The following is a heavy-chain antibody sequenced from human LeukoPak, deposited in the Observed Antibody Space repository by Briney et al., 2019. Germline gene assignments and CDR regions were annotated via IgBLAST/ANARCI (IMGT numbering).Heavy chain of an antibody. CDR2: IKQDGSEK. CDR1: GFTFTSYW. J-gene: IGHJ4*02. CDR3: AKDGVGGYYSSDPY. Sequence: PGGSLRLSCVASGFTFTSYWMSWVRQAPGKGLEWVANIKQDGSEKYYLDSLEGRFTISRDNAKNSVYLQINRLRAEDTAVYYCAKDGVGGYYSSDPYWGQGTLVTVSS. V-gene: IGHV3-7*01. D-gene: IGHD3-22*01.